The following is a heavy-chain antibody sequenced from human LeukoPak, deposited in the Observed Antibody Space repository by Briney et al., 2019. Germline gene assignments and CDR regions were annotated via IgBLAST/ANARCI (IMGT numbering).Heavy chain of an antibody. Sequence: SVKVSCKASGGTFSSYAISWVRQAPGQGLEWMGRIIPILGIANYAQKFQGRVTITADKSTSTAYMELSSLRSEDTAVYYCASPRTCSSWYGEYFDYWGQGTLVTVSS. J-gene: IGHJ4*02. CDR2: IIPILGIA. CDR3: ASPRTCSSWYGEYFDY. D-gene: IGHD6-13*01. CDR1: GGTFSSYA. V-gene: IGHV1-69*04.